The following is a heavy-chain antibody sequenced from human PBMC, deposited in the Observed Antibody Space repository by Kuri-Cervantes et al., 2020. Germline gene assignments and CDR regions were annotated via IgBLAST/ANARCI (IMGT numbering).Heavy chain of an antibody. D-gene: IGHD6-13*01. Sequence: SCSVSGFSISNGYYWGWIRQPPGKGLEWIGYIYYSGSTYFDPSLKSRVTISVDTSKNQFSLKLSSVTAADTAVYYCARLAAAAAGAFDIWGQGTMVTVSS. V-gene: IGHV4-31*02. CDR2: IYYSGST. J-gene: IGHJ3*02. CDR3: ARLAAAAAGAFDI. CDR1: GFSISNGYY.